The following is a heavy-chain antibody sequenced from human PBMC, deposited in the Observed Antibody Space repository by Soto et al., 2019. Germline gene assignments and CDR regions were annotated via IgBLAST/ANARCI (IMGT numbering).Heavy chain of an antibody. CDR2: IYHSGST. V-gene: IGHV4-34*01. J-gene: IGHJ4*02. CDR1: GGSFSAYH. Sequence: PSETLSLTCAVYGGSFSAYHWNWIRQPPGKGLEWIGEIYHSGSTNYNPSLKSRVTISVDKSKNQFSLKLSSVTAADTAVYYCARQPSTNSSSWLFDYWGQGTLVTVSS. D-gene: IGHD6-13*01. CDR3: ARQPSTNSSSWLFDY.